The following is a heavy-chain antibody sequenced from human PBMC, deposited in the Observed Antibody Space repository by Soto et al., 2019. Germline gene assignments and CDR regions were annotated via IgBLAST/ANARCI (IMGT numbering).Heavy chain of an antibody. D-gene: IGHD6-19*01. CDR1: GYTFTSYA. J-gene: IGHJ5*02. CDR3: ARASGRSGRNWFDP. CDR2: INAGNGNT. V-gene: IGHV1-3*01. Sequence: ASVKVSCKASGYTFTSYAMHWVRQAPGQRLEWMGWINAGNGNTKYSQKFQGRVTITRDTSASTAYMELSSLRSEDTAVYYCARASGRSGRNWFDPWGQGTLVTVSS.